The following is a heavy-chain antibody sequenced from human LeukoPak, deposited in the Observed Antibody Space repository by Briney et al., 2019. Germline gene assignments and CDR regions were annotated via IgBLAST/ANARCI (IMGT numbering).Heavy chain of an antibody. D-gene: IGHD2-15*01. Sequence: SETLSRTCTVSGGSISSYYWSWIRQPPGKGLEWIGYIYYSGSTNYNPSLKSRVTISVDTSKNQFSLKLSSVTAADTAVYYCATGGGRAFDIWGQGTMVTVSS. J-gene: IGHJ3*02. CDR2: IYYSGST. CDR1: GGSISSYY. V-gene: IGHV4-59*01. CDR3: ATGGGRAFDI.